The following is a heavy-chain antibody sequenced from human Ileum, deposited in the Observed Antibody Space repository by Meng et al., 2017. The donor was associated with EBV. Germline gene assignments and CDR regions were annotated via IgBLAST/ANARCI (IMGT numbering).Heavy chain of an antibody. D-gene: IGHD2-21*02. CDR2: IWYDGSNK. V-gene: IGHV3-33*01. J-gene: IGHJ4*02. Sequence: VRLVGSGGGGVQPGRSLRLSCAASGFTFSTDGFHWVRQAPGKGLEWVALIWYDGSNKYYADSVKGRYTVSRDNSETTLYLQMDSLRAEDTAMYYCARDDCNSGYCLTYWGQGTLVTVSS. CDR3: ARDDCNSGYCLTY. CDR1: GFTFSTDG.